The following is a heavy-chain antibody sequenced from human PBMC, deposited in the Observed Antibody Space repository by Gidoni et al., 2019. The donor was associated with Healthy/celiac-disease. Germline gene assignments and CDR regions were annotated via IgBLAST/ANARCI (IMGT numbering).Heavy chain of an antibody. J-gene: IGHJ4*02. Sequence: EVQLVETGGGLIQPGGSLRLSCAASGFTVSRNYMSWVRQAPGKGLAWVSVIYSDGSTNYADSVKGRFTISRDNSKNTLYLQMNSLRADDTAVYYCAAATTVTTGHFDYWGQGTLVTVSS. V-gene: IGHV3-53*02. D-gene: IGHD4-17*01. CDR3: AAATTVTTGHFDY. CDR1: GFTVSRNY. CDR2: IYSDGST.